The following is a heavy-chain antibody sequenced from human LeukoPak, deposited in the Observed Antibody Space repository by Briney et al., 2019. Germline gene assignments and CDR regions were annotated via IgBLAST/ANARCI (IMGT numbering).Heavy chain of an antibody. D-gene: IGHD5-12*01. Sequence: SETLSLTCTVSGDSISSSSYYWGWIRQPPGKGLEWIGSIYYSGSTYYNPSLKSRVTISVDTSKNQFSLKLSSVTAADTAVYYCARIPGAVVADFDYWGQGTLVTVSS. J-gene: IGHJ4*02. CDR1: GDSISSSSYY. V-gene: IGHV4-39*01. CDR2: IYYSGST. CDR3: ARIPGAVVADFDY.